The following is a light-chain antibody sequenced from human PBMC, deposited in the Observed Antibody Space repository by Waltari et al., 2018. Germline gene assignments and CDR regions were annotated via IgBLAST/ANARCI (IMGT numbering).Light chain of an antibody. Sequence: IVMTQSPATLSVSPGERVTLSCRASQSVSGNLAWYQQKPGQAPRLLMYGASTRAAGVPTRFSGSGSGTEFTLTISSLQSEDVATYYCQHYYNFPWTYGQGTKVEIK. CDR2: GAS. CDR3: QHYYNFPWT. CDR1: QSVSGN. V-gene: IGKV3-15*01. J-gene: IGKJ1*01.